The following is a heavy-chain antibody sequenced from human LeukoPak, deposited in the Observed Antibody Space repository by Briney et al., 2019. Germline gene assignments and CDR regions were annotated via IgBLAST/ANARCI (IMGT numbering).Heavy chain of an antibody. CDR2: IIPIFGTA. CDR1: GGTFSSYA. D-gene: IGHD3-10*01. CDR3: ARDTASYGSGSYPFDY. V-gene: IGHV1-69*13. J-gene: IGHJ4*02. Sequence: SVKVSCKASGGTFSSYAISWVRQAPGQGLEWMGGIIPIFGTANFAQKFQGRVTITADESTSTAYMELSSLRSEDTAVYYCARDTASYGSGSYPFDYWGQGTLVTVSS.